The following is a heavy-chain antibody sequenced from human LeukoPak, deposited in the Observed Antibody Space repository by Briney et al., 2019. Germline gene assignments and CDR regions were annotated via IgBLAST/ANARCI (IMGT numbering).Heavy chain of an antibody. D-gene: IGHD3-10*01. Sequence: SETLSLTCAVYGGSFSGYYWSWIRQPPGKGLEWIGEINHSGSTNYNPSLKSRVTISVDTSKNQFSLKLSSVTAADTAVYYCARAAYYGSGSYGGYWGQGTLVTVSS. CDR1: GGSFSGYY. J-gene: IGHJ4*02. CDR3: ARAAYYGSGSYGGY. CDR2: INHSGST. V-gene: IGHV4-34*01.